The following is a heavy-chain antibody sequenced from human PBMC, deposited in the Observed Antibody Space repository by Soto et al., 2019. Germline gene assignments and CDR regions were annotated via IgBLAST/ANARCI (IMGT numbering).Heavy chain of an antibody. D-gene: IGHD3-10*01. CDR1: GSSISSGDYF. J-gene: IGHJ4*02. CDR3: ARGFSRVRITMVRGALWYFDY. CDR2: IYYSGST. V-gene: IGHV4-30-4*01. Sequence: QVQLQESGPGLVKPSQTLSLACTVSGSSISSGDYFWTWIRQPPGKGLEWIGYIYYSGSTYYNPSLKSRLTISVDTSRNQFSLKLSSVTAADTAVYYCARGFSRVRITMVRGALWYFDYWGQGTLVTVSS.